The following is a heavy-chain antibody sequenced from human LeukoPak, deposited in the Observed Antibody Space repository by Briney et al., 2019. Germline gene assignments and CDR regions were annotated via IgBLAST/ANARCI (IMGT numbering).Heavy chain of an antibody. V-gene: IGHV3-64*04. J-gene: IGHJ4*02. CDR3: AREPPGGGFDY. Sequence: GGSLRLSCSASGFAFSSYVMHWVRQAPGKGLEFVSAINGNGFSTYYADSVKGRFTISRDNSENTLYLQMNSLRAEDTAVYYCAREPPGGGFDYWGQGTLVTVSS. CDR1: GFAFSSYV. CDR2: INGNGFST. D-gene: IGHD3-16*01.